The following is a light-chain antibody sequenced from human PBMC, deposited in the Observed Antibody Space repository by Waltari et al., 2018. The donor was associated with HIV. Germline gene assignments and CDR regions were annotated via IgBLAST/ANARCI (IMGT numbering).Light chain of an antibody. Sequence: EIVMTQSPATLSVSPGERATLSCRASQSVSSNLAWYQQKPGQAPRLLIYSASGRATGIPARFSGSGSGTEVTLTISSLQSEDFAVYYCQQYNNWPPYTFGQGTKLEI. CDR1: QSVSSN. J-gene: IGKJ2*01. CDR3: QQYNNWPPYT. V-gene: IGKV3-15*01. CDR2: SAS.